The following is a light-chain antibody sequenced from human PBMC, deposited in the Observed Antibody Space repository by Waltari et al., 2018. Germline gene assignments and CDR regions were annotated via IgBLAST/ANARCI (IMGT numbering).Light chain of an antibody. CDR3: QQCGGSPYT. CDR2: SAS. Sequence: EIVMTQSPGTLSLSPGERATLSCRASQSVRGNCLAWYQQKPGQAPRLLIYSASSRVTGTPDRFSGSGSGTDFTLTINRLEPEDFAVYFCQQCGGSPYTFGQGTNLQIK. J-gene: IGKJ2*01. CDR1: QSVRGNC. V-gene: IGKV3-20*01.